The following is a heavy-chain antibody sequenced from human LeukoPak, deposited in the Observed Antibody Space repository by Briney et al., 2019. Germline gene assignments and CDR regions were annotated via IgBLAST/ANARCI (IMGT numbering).Heavy chain of an antibody. CDR3: ARARWAGYCSGGSCYDDY. V-gene: IGHV3-21*01. Sequence: GGSLRLSCAASGFTFSSYSMSWVRQAPGKGLEWVSSISSSSSYIYYADSVKGRFTISRDNAKNSLYLQMNSLRAEDTAVYYCARARWAGYCSGGSCYDDYWGQGTLVTVSS. CDR2: ISSSSSYI. CDR1: GFTFSSYS. J-gene: IGHJ4*02. D-gene: IGHD2-15*01.